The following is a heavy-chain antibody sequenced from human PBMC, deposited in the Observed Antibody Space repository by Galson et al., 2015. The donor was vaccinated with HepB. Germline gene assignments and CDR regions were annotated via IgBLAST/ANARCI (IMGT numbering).Heavy chain of an antibody. CDR1: GFTFSSYW. J-gene: IGHJ2*01. CDR3: ARDLGGFWKSWYFDL. Sequence: SLRLSCAASGFTFSSYWMSWARQAPGKGLEWVANIKQDGSEKYYVDSVKGRFTISRDNAKNPLYLQMNSLRAEDTAVYYCARDLGGFWKSWYFDLWGRGTLVTVSS. CDR2: IKQDGSEK. D-gene: IGHD3-16*01. V-gene: IGHV3-7*03.